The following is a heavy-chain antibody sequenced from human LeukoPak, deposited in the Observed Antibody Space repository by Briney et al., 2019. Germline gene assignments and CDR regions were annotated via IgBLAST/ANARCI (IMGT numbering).Heavy chain of an antibody. CDR3: AREWGGTEWRSFDY. J-gene: IGHJ4*02. CDR1: GYTFTGHS. CDR2: INPDNGAA. Sequence: ASVKVSCKASGYTFTGHSVHWVRQGPGQGLEWMGWINPDNGAAIYAQKFQGRVTMTGDTSINTAYLDLNRLRSDDTAVYYCAREWGGTEWRSFDYWGQGTLVTVSS. V-gene: IGHV1-2*02. D-gene: IGHD2-15*01.